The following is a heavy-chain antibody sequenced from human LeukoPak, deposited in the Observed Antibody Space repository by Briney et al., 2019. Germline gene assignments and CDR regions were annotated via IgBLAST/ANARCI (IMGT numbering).Heavy chain of an antibody. J-gene: IGHJ4*02. CDR3: ARVAGRYTNYFDY. CDR2: INHSGST. D-gene: IGHD1-1*01. V-gene: IGHV4-34*01. CDR1: GGSFSGYY. Sequence: SETLSLTCAVYGGSFSGYYWSWIRQPPGKGLEWIGEINHSGSTNYNPSLKSRVTISVDTSKNQFSLKLSSVTAADTAVYYCARVAGRYTNYFDYWGQGTLVTVSS.